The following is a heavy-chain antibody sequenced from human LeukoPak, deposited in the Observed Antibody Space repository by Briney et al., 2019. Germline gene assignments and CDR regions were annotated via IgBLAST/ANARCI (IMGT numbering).Heavy chain of an antibody. J-gene: IGHJ4*02. CDR1: GYTFTGYY. Sequence: GASVKVSCKASGYTFTGYYMHWVRQAPGQGLEWMGWISAYNGNTNYAQKLQGRVTMTTDTSTSTAYMELRSLRSDDTAVYYCASNYYDSSGYYSVDYWGQGTLVTVSS. D-gene: IGHD3-22*01. V-gene: IGHV1-18*04. CDR2: ISAYNGNT. CDR3: ASNYYDSSGYYSVDY.